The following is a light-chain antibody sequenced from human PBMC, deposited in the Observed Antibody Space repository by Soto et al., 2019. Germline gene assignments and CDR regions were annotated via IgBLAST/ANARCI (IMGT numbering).Light chain of an antibody. V-gene: IGKV3D-15*01. CDR2: SAS. CDR3: QQYNNWPPRRFT. Sequence: EIVMTQSPATLSVSPGERATLSCRASQSVSSNLAWYQQKPGQAPRLLIYSASTRATGIPARFSGSGSGTEFTLTISSLQSEDFAVYYCQQYNNWPPRRFTFGPGTKVDIK. CDR1: QSVSSN. J-gene: IGKJ3*01.